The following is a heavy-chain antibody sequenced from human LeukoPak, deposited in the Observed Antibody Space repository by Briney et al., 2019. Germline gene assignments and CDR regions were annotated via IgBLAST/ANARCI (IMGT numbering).Heavy chain of an antibody. D-gene: IGHD6-13*01. Sequence: GGSLRLSCAASGFTFSRYAMSWVRHAPGEGLEWVSAIGDSGGTTYYADSVKGRFTISRDNSMNTLYLQMKSLRPEDTAVYYCASPGPGGAAAGLFDYWGQGTLVTVSS. CDR1: GFTFSRYA. CDR2: IGDSGGTT. V-gene: IGHV3-23*01. CDR3: ASPGPGGAAAGLFDY. J-gene: IGHJ4*02.